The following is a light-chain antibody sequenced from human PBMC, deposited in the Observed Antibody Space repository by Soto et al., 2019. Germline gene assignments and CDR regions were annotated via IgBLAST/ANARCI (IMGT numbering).Light chain of an antibody. CDR1: QSVSSN. CDR3: QQYNNWPCT. CDR2: GAS. V-gene: IGKV3-15*01. J-gene: IGKJ2*02. Sequence: EIVMTQSPATPSVSPGERATLSCRASQSVSSNLAWYQQKPGQAPRLLIYGASTRATGIPARFSGSGSETEFTLTISSLQSEDFAVYYCQQYNNWPCTFGQVTKLEIK.